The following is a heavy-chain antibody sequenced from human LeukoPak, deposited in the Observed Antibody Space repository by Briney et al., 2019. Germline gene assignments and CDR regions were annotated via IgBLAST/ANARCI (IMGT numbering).Heavy chain of an antibody. CDR2: ISYDGSNK. CDR1: GFTFSSYA. D-gene: IGHD3-3*01. Sequence: GGSLRLSCAASGFTFSSYAMHWVRQAPGKGLEWVAVISYDGSNKYYADSVKGRFTISRDNSKNTLYLQMNSLRAEDTAVYYCARGAILRFLEWLLSSYFDYWGQGTLVTVSS. V-gene: IGHV3-30*04. J-gene: IGHJ4*02. CDR3: ARGAILRFLEWLLSSYFDY.